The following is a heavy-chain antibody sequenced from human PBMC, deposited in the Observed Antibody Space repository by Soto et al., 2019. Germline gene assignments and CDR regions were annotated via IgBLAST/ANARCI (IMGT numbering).Heavy chain of an antibody. CDR1: GGSFSGYY. V-gene: IGHV4-34*01. CDR2: INHSGST. CDR3: ARLDQSIAAAGWVHEAFDI. D-gene: IGHD6-13*01. Sequence: SETLSLTCAVYGGSFSGYYWSWIRQPPGKGLEWIGEINHSGSTNYNPSLKSRVTISVDTSKNQFSLKLSSVTAADTAVYYCARLDQSIAAAGWVHEAFDIWGQGTMVTVSS. J-gene: IGHJ3*02.